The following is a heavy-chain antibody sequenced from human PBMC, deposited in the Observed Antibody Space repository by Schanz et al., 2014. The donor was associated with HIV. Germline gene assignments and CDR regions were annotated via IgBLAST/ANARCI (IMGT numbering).Heavy chain of an antibody. D-gene: IGHD6-13*01. Sequence: QVQLVQSGAEVKMPGSSVKVSCKASGGTFSNYAMTWVRQAPGQGLEWMAGIIPLFGTSNYAQKFQGRATITAAXXXXTXXXELSSLRSEDTAVYYCARDSPVAAGTLDYWGQGTLVTVSS. CDR3: ARDSPVAAGTLDY. J-gene: IGHJ4*02. CDR2: IIPLFGTS. CDR1: GGTFSNYA. V-gene: IGHV1-69*01.